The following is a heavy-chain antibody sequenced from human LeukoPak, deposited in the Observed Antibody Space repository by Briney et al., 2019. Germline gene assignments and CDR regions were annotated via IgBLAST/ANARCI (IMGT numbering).Heavy chain of an antibody. CDR2: ISSSSSYT. V-gene: IGHV3-11*05. D-gene: IGHD2-15*01. J-gene: IGHJ3*02. Sequence: GGSLRLSYAASGFTFSDYYMSWIRQAPGKGLEWVSYISSSSSYTNYADSVKGRFAISRDNAKNSLYLQMNSLRAEDTAVYYCAREGRYCSGGSCDGGDAFDIWGQGTMVTVSS. CDR1: GFTFSDYY. CDR3: AREGRYCSGGSCDGGDAFDI.